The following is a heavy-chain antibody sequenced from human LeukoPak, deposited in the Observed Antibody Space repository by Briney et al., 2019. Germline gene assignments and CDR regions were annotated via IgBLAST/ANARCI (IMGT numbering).Heavy chain of an antibody. Sequence: PGGSLRHSCAASGFAFNTYSIDCVRQAPGKGLEWVSYISSTSGVIYYSDSVRGRFTISRDNAHNSLYLQMNSLRAEDTAVYYCARLRPRSVDWELGRRPASREYGGQGTLVTVSS. J-gene: IGHJ4*02. CDR3: ARLRPRSVDWELGRRPASREY. D-gene: IGHD2-21*01. V-gene: IGHV3-48*01. CDR1: GFAFNTYS. CDR2: ISSTSGVI.